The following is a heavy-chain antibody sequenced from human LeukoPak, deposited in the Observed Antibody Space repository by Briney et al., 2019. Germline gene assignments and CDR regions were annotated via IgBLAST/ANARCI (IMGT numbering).Heavy chain of an antibody. CDR2: ISWNSGSI. J-gene: IGHJ6*02. Sequence: GGSLRLSCAASGFTFDDYAMHWVRQAPGKGLEWVSGISWNSGSIGYADSVKGRFTISRDNAKNSLYLQMNSLRAEDTALYYCAWGGYDNYGMDVWGQGTTVTVSS. CDR3: AWGGYDNYGMDV. V-gene: IGHV3-9*01. CDR1: GFTFDDYA. D-gene: IGHD5-12*01.